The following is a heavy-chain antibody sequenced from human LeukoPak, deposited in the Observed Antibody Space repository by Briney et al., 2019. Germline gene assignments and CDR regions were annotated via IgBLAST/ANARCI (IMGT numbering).Heavy chain of an antibody. V-gene: IGHV3-30*02. CDR3: AKDPSYSNYPSWLAP. Sequence: PGGSLRPSCAAAGFTFSSYGMHWVRQAPGKGLEWVAFIRYDGSNKYYADSVKGRFTISRDKSKNTLYLQMNRLRAEDTAVYYCAKDPSYSNYPSWLAPWGQGTLVTVSS. CDR1: GFTFSSYG. D-gene: IGHD4-11*01. J-gene: IGHJ5*02. CDR2: IRYDGSNK.